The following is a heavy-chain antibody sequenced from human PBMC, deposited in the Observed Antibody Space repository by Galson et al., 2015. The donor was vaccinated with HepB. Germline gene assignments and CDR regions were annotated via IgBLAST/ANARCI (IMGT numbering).Heavy chain of an antibody. CDR1: GGSFSHYS. D-gene: IGHD3-10*01. V-gene: IGHV4-34*01. CDR2: VDRSGST. CDR3: ASATYYGSGTYYDDDYSYMDV. J-gene: IGHJ6*03. Sequence: ETLSLTCAVYGGSFSHYSWGWIRQPPGKGLEWIGEVDRSGSTNYNPSLKSRVTISVDKSKNQFSLKLNSVTAADTAVYFCASATYYGSGTYYDDDYSYMDVWGKGTTVIVSS.